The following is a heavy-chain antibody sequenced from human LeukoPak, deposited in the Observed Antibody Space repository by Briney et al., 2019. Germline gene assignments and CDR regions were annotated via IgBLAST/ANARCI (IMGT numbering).Heavy chain of an antibody. V-gene: IGHV3-11*05. CDR2: ISTTSTYT. CDR1: GFTFSDYY. J-gene: IGHJ2*01. CDR3: AREDNWYFDL. Sequence: PGGSLRLSCAASGFTFSDYYMTWIRQAPGKGLEWVAHISTTSTYTNSADSVKGRFTISRDNAKNSLYLQMNSLRAEDTAVYYCAREDNWYFDLWGRGTLVTVSS.